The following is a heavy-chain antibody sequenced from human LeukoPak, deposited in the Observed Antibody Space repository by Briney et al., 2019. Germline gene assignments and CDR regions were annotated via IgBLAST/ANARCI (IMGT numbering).Heavy chain of an antibody. Sequence: PSETLSLTCTVSGGSISSGGYYWSWIRQHPGKGLEWIGYIYYSGSTYYNPSLKSRVTISVDTSKNQFSLKLSSVTAADTAVYYCARAGIAAAGTFDYWGQGTLVTVSS. J-gene: IGHJ4*02. CDR1: GGSISSGGYY. D-gene: IGHD6-13*01. CDR2: IYYSGST. CDR3: ARAGIAAAGTFDY. V-gene: IGHV4-31*03.